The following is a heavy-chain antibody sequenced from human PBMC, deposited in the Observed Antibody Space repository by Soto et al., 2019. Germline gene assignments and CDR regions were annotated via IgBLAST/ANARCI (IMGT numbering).Heavy chain of an antibody. D-gene: IGHD6-6*01. CDR2: IIPIFGTA. CDR3: ARDLEYRSSAGGHYFDY. V-gene: IGHV1-69*06. J-gene: IGHJ4*02. CDR1: GGTFSSYA. Sequence: SVKVSCKASGGTFSSYAISWVRQAPGQGLEWMGGIIPIFGTANYAQKFQGRVTITADKSTSTAYMELSSLRSEDTAVYYCARDLEYRSSAGGHYFDYWGQGNLVTVSS.